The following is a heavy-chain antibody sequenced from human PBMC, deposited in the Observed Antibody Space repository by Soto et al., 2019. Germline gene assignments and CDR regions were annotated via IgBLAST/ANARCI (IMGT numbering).Heavy chain of an antibody. CDR3: ARDDCSGGSCYSGYYGMDV. CDR1: GGTFSSYA. J-gene: IGHJ6*02. Sequence: QVQLVQSGAEVKKPGSSVKVSCKASGGTFSSYAISWVRQAPGQGLEWMGGIIPIFGTANYAQKFQGRVTITADESTSTAYMELSSLRSEDTAVYYCARDDCSGGSCYSGYYGMDVCGQGTTVTVSS. CDR2: IIPIFGTA. D-gene: IGHD2-15*01. V-gene: IGHV1-69*12.